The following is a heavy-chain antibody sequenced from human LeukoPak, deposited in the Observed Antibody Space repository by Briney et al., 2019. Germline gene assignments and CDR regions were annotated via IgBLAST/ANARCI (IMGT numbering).Heavy chain of an antibody. V-gene: IGHV4-59*08. J-gene: IGHJ6*02. CDR3: ARQLYYYGMDV. Sequence: PSETLSLTCTVSGGSISSYYWSWIRQPPGKGLEWIGYIYYSGSTNYNPSLKSRVTISVDTPKNQFSLKLSSVTAADTAVYYCARQLYYYGMDVWGQGTTVTVSS. CDR1: GGSISSYY. CDR2: IYYSGST.